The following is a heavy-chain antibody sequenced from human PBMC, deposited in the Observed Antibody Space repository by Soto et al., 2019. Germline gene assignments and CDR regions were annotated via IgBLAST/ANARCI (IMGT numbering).Heavy chain of an antibody. CDR1: GGSLSSGNFY. D-gene: IGHD2-2*01. V-gene: IGHV4-31*11. CDR3: AREVPAAMGGVLYSDMEV. J-gene: IGHJ6*03. Sequence: QVQLQESGPGLVRPSQTLSLTCAVSGGSLSSGNFYWNWIRQHPGKGLEWIGYIYYSGSTYYNPSLNSRVTIAVDTSNNQFSLKLGSVSAADTAVYYCAREVPAAMGGVLYSDMEVSGKGTKVPVSS. CDR2: IYYSGST.